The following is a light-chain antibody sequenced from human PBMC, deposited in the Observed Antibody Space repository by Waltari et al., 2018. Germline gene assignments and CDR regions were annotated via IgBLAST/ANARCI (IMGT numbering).Light chain of an antibody. CDR3: QQYYDWPRT. J-gene: IGKJ1*01. CDR1: QSVGRD. V-gene: IGKV3-15*01. CDR2: SAS. Sequence: EIVMTQSPPMLSVSPGERATLSCRASQSVGRDLAWYQKNPGQAPRLRVYSASTRALGIPDRVSGSGSGTEFTLTLSSLQSEDFAIYYCQQYYDWPRTFGQGTKL.